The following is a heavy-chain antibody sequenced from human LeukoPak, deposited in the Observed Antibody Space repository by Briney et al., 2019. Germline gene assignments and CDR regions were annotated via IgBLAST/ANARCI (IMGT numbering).Heavy chain of an antibody. Sequence: GGSLRLSCAASGFTFSSYAMSWVRQAPGKGLEWVSAISGSGGSTYYADSVKGRFTISRDNSKNTLYLQMNSLRAEDTAVYHCAKDRSCSNGVCHGDFDYWGQGTLVTVSS. J-gene: IGHJ4*02. D-gene: IGHD2-8*01. CDR1: GFTFSSYA. CDR2: ISGSGGST. CDR3: AKDRSCSNGVCHGDFDY. V-gene: IGHV3-23*01.